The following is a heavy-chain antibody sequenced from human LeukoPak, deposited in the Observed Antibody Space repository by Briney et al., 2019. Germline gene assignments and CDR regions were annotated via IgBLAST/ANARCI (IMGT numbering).Heavy chain of an antibody. J-gene: IGHJ3*02. Sequence: PSETLSLTCTVSGGSISSGGYYWSWIRQHPGKGLEWIGYIYYSGSTYYNPSLKSRVTISVDTSKNQFSLKLSSVTAADTAVYYCARLYCGGDCYRGTFDIWGQGTMVTVSS. D-gene: IGHD2-21*02. V-gene: IGHV4-31*03. CDR1: GGSISSGGYY. CDR2: IYYSGST. CDR3: ARLYCGGDCYRGTFDI.